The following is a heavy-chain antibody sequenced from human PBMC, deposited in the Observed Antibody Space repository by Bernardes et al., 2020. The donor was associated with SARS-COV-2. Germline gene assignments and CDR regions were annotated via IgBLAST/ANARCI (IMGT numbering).Heavy chain of an antibody. CDR2: ISGSCGST. V-gene: IGHV3-23*01. J-gene: IGHJ4*02. Sequence: GGSLRLSCAASGFTFSSYAMNWVRQAPGQGLEWVSAISGSCGSTYYANSVRGRFTISRDNSKNTLYLQMNSQRAEDTAVYYCAKREYYDFWSGPIDYLGQGTLVTVSS. CDR3: AKREYYDFWSGPIDY. D-gene: IGHD3-3*01. CDR1: GFTFSSYA.